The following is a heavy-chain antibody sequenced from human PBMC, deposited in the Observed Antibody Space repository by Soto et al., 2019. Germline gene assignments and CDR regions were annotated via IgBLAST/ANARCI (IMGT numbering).Heavy chain of an antibody. J-gene: IGHJ6*01. CDR1: GGSISTYY. CDR3: ARDSIKPQFGMDV. V-gene: IGHV4-59*01. CDR2: IYNSGNT. Sequence: SETLSLTCTVSGGSISTYYWSCIRQPPGKGLEWIGYIYNSGNTNYNPSLKSRATISVDMSKNQFSLKLNSVTPPDTAVYYGARDSIKPQFGMDVWGQGPRSP.